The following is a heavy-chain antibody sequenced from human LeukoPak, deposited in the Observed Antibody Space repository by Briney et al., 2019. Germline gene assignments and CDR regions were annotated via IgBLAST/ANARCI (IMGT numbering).Heavy chain of an antibody. J-gene: IGHJ6*02. CDR3: ARGTCSGGSCYRDPYYYYGMDV. CDR2: ISSSSSTI. CDR1: GFTFSSYS. Sequence: GGSLRLSCAASGFTFSSYSMNWVRQAPGKGLEWVSYISSSSSTIYYADSVKGRFTISRDNAKNSLYLQMNSLRDEDTAVYYCARGTCSGGSCYRDPYYYYGMDVWGQGTTVTVSS. V-gene: IGHV3-48*02. D-gene: IGHD2-15*01.